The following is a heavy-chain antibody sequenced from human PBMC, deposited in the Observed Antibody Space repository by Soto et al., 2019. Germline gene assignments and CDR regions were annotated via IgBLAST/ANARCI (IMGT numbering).Heavy chain of an antibody. J-gene: IGHJ6*02. CDR2: INAGNGNT. CDR1: GYTFTSYA. CDR3: ARVPGDFYYYSGMDV. D-gene: IGHD3-10*01. V-gene: IGHV1-3*01. Sequence: GASVKLSCKACGYTFTSYAMHWVRQAPGQRLEWMGWINAGNGNTKYSQKFQGRVTITRDTSASTAYMELSSLRSEDTAVYYCARVPGDFYYYSGMDVWGQGTTVTVSS.